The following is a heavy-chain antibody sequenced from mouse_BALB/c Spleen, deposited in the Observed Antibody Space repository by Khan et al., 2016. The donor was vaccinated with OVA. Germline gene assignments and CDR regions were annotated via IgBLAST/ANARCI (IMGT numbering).Heavy chain of an antibody. V-gene: IGHV5-9-3*01. CDR2: INSDGDYT. J-gene: IGHJ3*01. CDR3: ARSPYGNFAY. Sequence: EVELVESGGGLVKHGGSLRLSCAASGFTFSTYAMSWVRQTPEKRLDWVATINSDGDYTYFPDNVTGRFTISRDNAKNTLYLQMTSLRSEDTAIYYCARSPYGNFAYWGQGTLVTVSA. D-gene: IGHD2-1*01. CDR1: GFTFSTYA.